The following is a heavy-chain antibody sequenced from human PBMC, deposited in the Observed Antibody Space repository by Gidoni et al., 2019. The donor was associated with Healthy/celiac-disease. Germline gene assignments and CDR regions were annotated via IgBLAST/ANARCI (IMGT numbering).Heavy chain of an antibody. J-gene: IGHJ4*02. CDR2: ISDDGSNK. CDR3: AKEGGATDIVVVPAAPFDY. D-gene: IGHD2-2*01. Sequence: VVQPGRSLRLSCAASGFTFSSYGMHWVRQAPGKGLEWVAVISDDGSNKYYADSVKGRFTISRDNSKNTLYLQMNSLRAEDTAVYYCAKEGGATDIVVVPAAPFDYWGQGTLVTVSS. CDR1: GFTFSSYG. V-gene: IGHV3-30*18.